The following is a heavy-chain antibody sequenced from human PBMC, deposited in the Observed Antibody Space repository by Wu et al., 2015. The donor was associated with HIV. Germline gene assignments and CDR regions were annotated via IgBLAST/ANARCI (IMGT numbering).Heavy chain of an antibody. CDR3: AREADDGSGSKRNWFDP. Sequence: QVQLVQSGAEVKKPGSSVKVSCKASGGTFSSYAISWVRQAPGQGLEWMGGIIPIFGTANYAQKFQGRVTITTDESTSTAYMELSSLRSEDTAVYYCAREADDGSGSKRNWFDPWGQGTLVTVSS. J-gene: IGHJ5*02. CDR2: IIPIFGTA. CDR1: GGTFSSYA. V-gene: IGHV1-69*05. D-gene: IGHD3-10*01.